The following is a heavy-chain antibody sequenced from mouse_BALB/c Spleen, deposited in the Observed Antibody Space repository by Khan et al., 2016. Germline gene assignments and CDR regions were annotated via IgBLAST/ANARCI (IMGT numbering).Heavy chain of an antibody. V-gene: IGHV5-9-4*01. CDR3: ARDRITTATYYAMDY. D-gene: IGHD1-2*01. Sequence: EVELVESGGGLVKPGGSLKLSCAASGLTFSSYAMSWVRQSPEKRLEWVAEISSGGSYTYYPDTVTGRFTISRDNAKNTLYLEMSSLRSEDTAMYYCARDRITTATYYAMDYWGQGTSVTVSS. CDR2: ISSGGSYT. J-gene: IGHJ4*01. CDR1: GLTFSSYA.